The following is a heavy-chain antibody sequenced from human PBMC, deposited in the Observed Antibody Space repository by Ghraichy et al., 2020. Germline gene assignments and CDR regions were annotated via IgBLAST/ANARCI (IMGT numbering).Heavy chain of an antibody. CDR3: ARPGYSYGYSY. Sequence: GALRLSCAASGFTFSHYVLHWVRRAPGKGLEWLAAILPDGSNQYYADAVKGRFTISRDNSNNTLYLEMSNLSAEDTAVYYCARPGYSYGYSYWGQGILVTVSS. CDR2: ILPDGSNQ. D-gene: IGHD5-18*01. V-gene: IGHV3-30*03. CDR1: GFTFSHYV. J-gene: IGHJ4*02.